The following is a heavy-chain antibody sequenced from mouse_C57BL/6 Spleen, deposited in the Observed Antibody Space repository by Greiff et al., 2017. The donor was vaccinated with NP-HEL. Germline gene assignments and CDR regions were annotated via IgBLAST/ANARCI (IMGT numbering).Heavy chain of an antibody. V-gene: IGHV1-74*01. CDR2: IHPSDSDT. CDR1: GYTFTSYW. Sequence: QVQLKESGAELVKPGASVKVSCKASGYTFTSYWMHWVKQRPGQGLEWIGRIHPSDSDTNYNQKFKGKATLTVDKSSSTAYMQLSSLTSEDSAVYYCAMGGNYGFAYWGQGTLVTVSA. CDR3: AMGGNYGFAY. J-gene: IGHJ3*01. D-gene: IGHD2-1*01.